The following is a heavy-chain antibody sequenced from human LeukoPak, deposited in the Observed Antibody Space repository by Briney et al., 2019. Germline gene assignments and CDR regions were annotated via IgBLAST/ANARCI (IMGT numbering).Heavy chain of an antibody. Sequence: GASVKVSCKVSGYTLTELSMHWGRQAPGKGLEWMGGFDPEDGETIYAQKFQGRVTMTEDTSTDTAYMELSSLRSEDTAVYYCATGSLKYYDILTGGGFDPWGQGTLVTVSS. D-gene: IGHD3-9*01. J-gene: IGHJ5*02. CDR1: GYTLTELS. CDR3: ATGSLKYYDILTGGGFDP. V-gene: IGHV1-24*01. CDR2: FDPEDGET.